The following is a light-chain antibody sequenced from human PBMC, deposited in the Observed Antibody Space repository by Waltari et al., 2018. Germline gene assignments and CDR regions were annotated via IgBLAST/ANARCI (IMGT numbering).Light chain of an antibody. J-gene: IGKJ1*01. Sequence: EVVLTQSPVTLSLSPGERATLSCRASQRVSKYLACYQQKPGQAPRLLIYHASTRAPGIPDRFSGSESGTDFSLTISRLEPEDFAVYYCQKYDYLPATFGQGTKVEIK. V-gene: IGKV3D-20*02. CDR3: QKYDYLPAT. CDR2: HAS. CDR1: QRVSKY.